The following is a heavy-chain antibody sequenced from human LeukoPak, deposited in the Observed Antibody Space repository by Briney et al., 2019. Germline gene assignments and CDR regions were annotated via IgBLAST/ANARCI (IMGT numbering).Heavy chain of an antibody. CDR3: ARDRGSGSYEFDP. CDR1: GYTFTGYY. J-gene: IGHJ5*02. Sequence: GASVKVSCKASGYTFTGYYMHWARQAPGQGLEWMGRINPNSGGTNYAQKFQGGVTMTRDTSISTAYMELSRLRSDDTAVYYCARDRGSGSYEFDPWGQGTLVTVSS. D-gene: IGHD1-26*01. V-gene: IGHV1-2*06. CDR2: INPNSGGT.